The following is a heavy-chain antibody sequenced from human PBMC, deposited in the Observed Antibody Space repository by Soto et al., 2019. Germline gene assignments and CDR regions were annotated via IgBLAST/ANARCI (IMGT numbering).Heavy chain of an antibody. Sequence: SETLSLTCAVYGGSFSGYYWSWIRQPPGKGLEWIGEINHSGSTNYNPSLKSRVTISVDTSKNQFSLKLSSVTAADTAVYYCATIGDFYYMDVWGKGTTVTVSS. CDR1: GGSFSGYY. CDR3: ATIGDFYYMDV. D-gene: IGHD4-17*01. CDR2: INHSGST. J-gene: IGHJ6*03. V-gene: IGHV4-34*01.